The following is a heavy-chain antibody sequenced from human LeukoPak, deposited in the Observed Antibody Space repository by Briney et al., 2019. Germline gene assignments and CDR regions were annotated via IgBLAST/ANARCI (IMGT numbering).Heavy chain of an antibody. CDR1: GYSISSGYY. D-gene: IGHD6-19*01. CDR3: ARDTSLGNGIAVAGSYYFDY. J-gene: IGHJ4*02. Sequence: PSETLSLTCTVSGYSISSGYYWGWIRQPPGKGLEWIGSIYHSGSTYYNPSLKSRVTISVDTSKNQFSLKLSSVTAADTAVYYCARDTSLGNGIAVAGSYYFDYWGQGTLVTVSS. CDR2: IYHSGST. V-gene: IGHV4-38-2*02.